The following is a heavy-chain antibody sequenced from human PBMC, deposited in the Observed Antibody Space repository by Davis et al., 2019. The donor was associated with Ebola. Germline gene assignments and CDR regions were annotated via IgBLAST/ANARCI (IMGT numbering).Heavy chain of an antibody. D-gene: IGHD3-22*01. CDR3: AKGLKSYYYDSSGSSFYYYFGMDV. Sequence: PGGSLRLSCAPPGFTFSKYAMSWVSQAQGKGLEWVSVISGSGGSTYYADSVKGRFTISRDNSKNPLYLQMNSLRAEDTAVYYCAKGLKSYYYDSSGSSFYYYFGMDVWGKGTTVTVSS. CDR2: ISGSGGST. J-gene: IGHJ6*04. CDR1: GFTFSKYA. V-gene: IGHV3-23*01.